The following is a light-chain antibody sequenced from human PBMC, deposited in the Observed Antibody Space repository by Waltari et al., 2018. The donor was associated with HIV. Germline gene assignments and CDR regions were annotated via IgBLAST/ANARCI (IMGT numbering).Light chain of an antibody. V-gene: IGLV3-25*03. Sequence: SDEVTQTPSVSVAPGQTARITCPGETLPKKFVYWYQQKPGQAPVVVIYKDNERPPGIPERFSGSSSGTRATLTISGVQAEDEADYYCQSADSSGTSFGGGTKLTVL. CDR1: TLPKKF. CDR2: KDN. J-gene: IGLJ2*01. CDR3: QSADSSGTS.